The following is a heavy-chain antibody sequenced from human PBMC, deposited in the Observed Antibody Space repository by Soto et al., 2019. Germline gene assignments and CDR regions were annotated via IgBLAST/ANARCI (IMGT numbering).Heavy chain of an antibody. J-gene: IGHJ5*02. Sequence: EVQLLESGGDLVQPGGSLRLSCVASGFTFNNFAMNWVCQAPGKGLEWVSGISGSGGSTYYADPVKGRFTASRDNSKNTLYLQMNGLRVEDTAVYYCAKGVKFYYDSAEGWFDPWGQGTLVTVSS. V-gene: IGHV3-23*01. CDR3: AKGVKFYYDSAEGWFDP. CDR1: GFTFNNFA. CDR2: ISGSGGST. D-gene: IGHD3-22*01.